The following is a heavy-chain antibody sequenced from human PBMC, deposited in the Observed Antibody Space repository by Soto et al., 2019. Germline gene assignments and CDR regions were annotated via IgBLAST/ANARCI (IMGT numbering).Heavy chain of an antibody. D-gene: IGHD5-18*01. CDR2: ISYSGST. CDR3: ARGRGETAMAWYY. J-gene: IGHJ4*02. V-gene: IGHV4-59*01. CDR1: GGSISSYY. Sequence: QVQLQESGPGLVKPSETLSLTCTVSGGSISSYYWSWIRQSPGKGLELIGYISYSGSTKYNPSLKSRVTISVDTSKNQFALRLSSVTAADTVVYYCARGRGETAMAWYYWGQGTLVTVSS.